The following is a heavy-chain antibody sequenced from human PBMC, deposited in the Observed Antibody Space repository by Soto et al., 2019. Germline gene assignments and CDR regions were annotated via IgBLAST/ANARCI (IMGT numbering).Heavy chain of an antibody. V-gene: IGHV1-69*13. Sequence: GASVKVSCKASGGTFSSYAISWVRQAPGQGLEWMGGIIPIFGTANYAQEFQGRVTITADESTSTADMELSSLRSEDTAVYYCARDAYSGSYFYFDFWGQGTLVTVSS. CDR2: IIPIFGTA. J-gene: IGHJ4*02. D-gene: IGHD1-26*01. CDR1: GGTFSSYA. CDR3: ARDAYSGSYFYFDF.